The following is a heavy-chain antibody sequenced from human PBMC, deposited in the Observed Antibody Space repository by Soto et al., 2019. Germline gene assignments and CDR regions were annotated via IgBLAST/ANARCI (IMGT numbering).Heavy chain of an antibody. CDR3: ARGSEAWFDP. CDR1: CDSISSYF. V-gene: IGHV4-59*01. Sequence: SETLSLTCTVSCDSISSYFWSWIRQPPGKGLEWIGYVYSTEITNYNPSLKRRVAMSIDTSKNQFSLKVRSVTAADTAVYYCARGSEAWFDPWGPGTLVTVSS. CDR2: VYSTEIT. J-gene: IGHJ5*02.